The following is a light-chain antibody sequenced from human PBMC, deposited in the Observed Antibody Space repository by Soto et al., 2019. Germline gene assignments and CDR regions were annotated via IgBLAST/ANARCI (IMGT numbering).Light chain of an antibody. V-gene: IGLV1-44*01. CDR3: AAWDDSLNGV. CDR2: SNY. CDR1: SSNIGSNT. J-gene: IGLJ3*02. Sequence: QSVLTQPPSASGTPGQRVTISCSGSSSNIGSNTVNWYQQLPGPAPKLLIYSNYQRPSGVPDRFSGSKSGTSASLAISGLQSEDEADYYCAAWDDSLNGVFGGGTKLTVL.